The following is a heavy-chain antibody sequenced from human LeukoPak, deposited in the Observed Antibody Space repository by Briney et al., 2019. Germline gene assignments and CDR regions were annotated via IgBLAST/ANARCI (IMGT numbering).Heavy chain of an antibody. J-gene: IGHJ6*02. CDR1: GFTFSSYA. D-gene: IGHD3-10*01. CDR2: ISGSGGDT. Sequence: GGSLRLSCAAFGFTFSSYAMGWVRQAPGKGLEWVSAISGSGGDTYYADSVKGRFTFSRDNSKNTLYLQMNSLRPEDTALYYCAKAVWFGEFDYYFFGLDVWGQGATVTVSS. V-gene: IGHV3-23*01. CDR3: AKAVWFGEFDYYFFGLDV.